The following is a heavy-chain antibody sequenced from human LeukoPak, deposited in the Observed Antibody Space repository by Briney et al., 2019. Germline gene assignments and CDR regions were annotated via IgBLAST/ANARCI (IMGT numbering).Heavy chain of an antibody. CDR3: ARMGPGVGSHFDY. D-gene: IGHD3-10*01. J-gene: IGHJ4*02. V-gene: IGHV3-21*01. CDR2: ISSTSTCT. Sequence: GESLTLSCAASGSTFSSYNMNWVRQAPGKGLEWVSYISSTSTCTYHAHPVKGRFTISRDNAENTLYLQKTSLRTEDTAVYYCARMGPGVGSHFDYWGQGTLVTVSS. CDR1: GSTFSSYN.